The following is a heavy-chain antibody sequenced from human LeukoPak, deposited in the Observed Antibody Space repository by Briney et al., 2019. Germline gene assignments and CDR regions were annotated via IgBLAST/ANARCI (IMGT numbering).Heavy chain of an antibody. CDR2: ISYDGSNK. V-gene: IGHV3-30-3*01. J-gene: IGHJ4*02. Sequence: GRSLRLSCAASGFTFSSYAMHWVRQAPGKGLEWVAVISYDGSNKYYADSVKGRFTISRDNSKNTLYLQMNSLRAEDTAVYYCARDYSSGWYGGLDYWGQGTLVTASS. CDR3: ARDYSSGWYGGLDY. D-gene: IGHD6-19*01. CDR1: GFTFSSYA.